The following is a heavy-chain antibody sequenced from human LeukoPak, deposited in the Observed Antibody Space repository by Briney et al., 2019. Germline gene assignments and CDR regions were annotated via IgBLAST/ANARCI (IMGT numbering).Heavy chain of an antibody. CDR3: ARDFNSWFGELLGDDAFDI. D-gene: IGHD3-10*01. V-gene: IGHV3-23*01. CDR1: GFTFSSYT. J-gene: IGHJ3*02. CDR2: ITTSDGNT. Sequence: PGGSLRLSCAASGFTFSSYTMSWVRQAPGKGLEWVSTITTSDGNTYYADSVKGRFTVSRDNSKNTLYLQMNSLRAEDTAVYYCARDFNSWFGELLGDDAFDIWGQGTMVTVSS.